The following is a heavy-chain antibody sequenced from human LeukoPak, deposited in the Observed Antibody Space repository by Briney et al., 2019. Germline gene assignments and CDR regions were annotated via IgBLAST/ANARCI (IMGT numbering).Heavy chain of an antibody. V-gene: IGHV4-39*01. CDR2: IYYSGST. D-gene: IGHD3-10*01. Sequence: SETLSLTCTVSGGSISSSSYYWGWIRQPPGKGLESIGSIYYSGSTYYNPSLKSRVTISVDTSKNQFSLKLSSVTAADTAVYYCARLYYYGSGSYGDYWGQGTLVTVSS. J-gene: IGHJ4*02. CDR3: ARLYYYGSGSYGDY. CDR1: GGSISSSSYY.